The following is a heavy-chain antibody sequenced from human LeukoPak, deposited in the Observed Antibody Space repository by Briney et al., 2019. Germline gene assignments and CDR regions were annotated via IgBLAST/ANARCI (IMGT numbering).Heavy chain of an antibody. Sequence: GGSLRLSCAASGFIFSSYWMSWVRQAPGKGLEWVAKVNPDGNERYYVDSVRGRFTISKDNPKNSVYLQMDSLKAEDTAVYYCARGQYQLLWGKGALIIVSS. J-gene: IGHJ4*02. CDR1: GFIFSSYW. V-gene: IGHV3-7*04. CDR2: VNPDGNER. D-gene: IGHD2-2*01. CDR3: ARGQYQLL.